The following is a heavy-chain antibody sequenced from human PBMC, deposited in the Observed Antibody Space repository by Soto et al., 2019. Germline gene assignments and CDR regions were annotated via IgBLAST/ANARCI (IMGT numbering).Heavy chain of an antibody. D-gene: IGHD1-7*01. CDR1: GFTFSDYS. V-gene: IGHV3-21*01. J-gene: IGHJ5*02. CDR2: ITGSSSYI. Sequence: PGGSLRLSCEASGFTFSDYSMNWVRQAPGKGLEWVSSITGSSSYIYYADSVKGRFTISRDNAKNSLYLQMNSLRAEDTAVYYFARDRKYNWNYDWFDPWSQGTLVTVSS. CDR3: ARDRKYNWNYDWFDP.